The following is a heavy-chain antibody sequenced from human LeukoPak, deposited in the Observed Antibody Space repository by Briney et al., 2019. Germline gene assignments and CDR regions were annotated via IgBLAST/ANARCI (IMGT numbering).Heavy chain of an antibody. J-gene: IGHJ4*02. CDR3: ARLSSRVGFFDY. CDR2: IYYSGST. Sequence: SETLSLTCTVSGGSISSYYWSWIRQPPGKGLEWIGYIYYSGSTNYNPSLKSRVTISVATSKNQFSLKLSSVTAAVTPVYSCARLSSRVGFFDYWGQGTLVSV. CDR1: GGSISSYY. D-gene: IGHD2-2*01. V-gene: IGHV4-59*08.